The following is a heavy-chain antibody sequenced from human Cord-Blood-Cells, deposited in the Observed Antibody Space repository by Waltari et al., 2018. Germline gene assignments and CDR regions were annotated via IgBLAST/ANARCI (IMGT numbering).Heavy chain of an antibody. CDR2: IRYDGRNK. CDR3: AKFVVGPRYGEKDDI. CDR1: GFTFSSYG. J-gene: IGHJ3*02. D-gene: IGHD2-21*01. V-gene: IGHV3-30*02. Sequence: QVQLVESGGGVVQPGGSLRLSCAASGFTFSSYGMHWVRQAPGKGLEWVAFIRYDGRNKYYADSVKGRFTISRDNSKNTLYLQMNSLRAEDTAVYYCAKFVVGPRYGEKDDIWGQGTMVTVSS.